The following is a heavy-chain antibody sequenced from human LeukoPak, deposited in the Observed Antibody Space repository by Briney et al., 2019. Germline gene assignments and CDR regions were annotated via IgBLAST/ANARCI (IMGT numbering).Heavy chain of an antibody. D-gene: IGHD1-1*01. CDR1: GFTFSSYS. CDR3: ARDNPRQKRYNRDAFDI. V-gene: IGHV3-21*01. Sequence: GGSLRLSCAASGFTFSSYSMNWVRQAPGKGLEWVSSISSSSSYIYYADSVKGRFTISRDNAKNSLYLQMNSLRAEDTAVYYCARDNPRQKRYNRDAFDIWGQGTMVTVSS. CDR2: ISSSSSYI. J-gene: IGHJ3*02.